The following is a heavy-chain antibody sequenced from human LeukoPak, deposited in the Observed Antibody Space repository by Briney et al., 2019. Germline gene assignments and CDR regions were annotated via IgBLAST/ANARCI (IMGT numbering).Heavy chain of an antibody. CDR3: ARGEIARGRNPYFDY. V-gene: IGHV5-51*01. J-gene: IGHJ4*02. CDR1: GYKFTNYW. Sequence: GESLKISCKGSGYKFTNYWIAWVRQMPGKGLEWMAIIYPGDSDTRYSPSFQGQVTISADKSISTAYLQWSSLKASDTAMYYCARGEIARGRNPYFDYWGQGTLVTVSS. D-gene: IGHD1-14*01. CDR2: IYPGDSDT.